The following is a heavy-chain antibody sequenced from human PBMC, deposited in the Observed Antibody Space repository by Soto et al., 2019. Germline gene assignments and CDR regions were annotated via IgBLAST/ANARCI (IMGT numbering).Heavy chain of an antibody. J-gene: IGHJ4*02. D-gene: IGHD3-10*01. CDR1: GFPFNGYG. CDR3: ARDREAASGCFEYGSGSLNFAY. V-gene: IGHV3-33*01. CDR2: IWYDGSNK. Sequence: GWSLRLSCVASGFPFNGYGMHWVRQAPGKGLEWVAEIWYDGSNKYYADSVKGRFTISRDNSKNTLYLQMDSLRAEDTAVYYCARDREAASGCFEYGSGSLNFAYWGQGALVTVSA.